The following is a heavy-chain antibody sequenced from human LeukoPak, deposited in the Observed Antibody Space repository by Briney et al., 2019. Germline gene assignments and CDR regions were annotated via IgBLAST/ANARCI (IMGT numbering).Heavy chain of an antibody. J-gene: IGHJ4*02. CDR1: GFTFSSYA. V-gene: IGHV3-23*01. D-gene: IGHD2-21*02. Sequence: GGSLRLSCAASGFTFSSYAMSWVRQAPGKGLEWVSSISGSGGSTYYADSVKGRFTISRDNAKNTLYLQMNSLRAEDTAVYYCAKGLLRGGDSEWGQGTLVTVSS. CDR3: AKGLLRGGDSE. CDR2: ISGSGGST.